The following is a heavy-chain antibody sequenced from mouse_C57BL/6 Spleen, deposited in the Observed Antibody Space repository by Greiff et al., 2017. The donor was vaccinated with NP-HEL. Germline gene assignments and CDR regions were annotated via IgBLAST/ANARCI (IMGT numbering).Heavy chain of an antibody. CDR3: ARAVYDGYYGFAY. CDR1: GFTFSDYY. V-gene: IGHV5-16*01. Sequence: EVQVVESEGGLVQPGSSMKLSCTASGFTFSDYYMAWVRQVPEKGLEWVANINYDGSSTYYLDSLKSRFIISRDNAKNILYLQMSSLKSEDTATYYCARAVYDGYYGFAYWGQGTLVTVSA. CDR2: INYDGSST. D-gene: IGHD2-3*01. J-gene: IGHJ3*01.